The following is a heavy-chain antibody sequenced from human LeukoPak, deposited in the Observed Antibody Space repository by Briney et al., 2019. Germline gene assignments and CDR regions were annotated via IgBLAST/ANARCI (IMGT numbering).Heavy chain of an antibody. V-gene: IGHV3-23*01. D-gene: IGHD7-27*01. CDR3: AKDGGLWVSAHWGDS. Sequence: GGSLRLSCAASGLTFTNAWLTWVRQAPGKGLEWVSTITTSDGNTYYADSVKGRFTVSRDNSKNTLFLQMNSLRAEDTAVYYCAKDGGLWVSAHWGDSWGRGTLVTVSS. CDR1: GLTFTNAW. CDR2: ITTSDGNT. J-gene: IGHJ4*02.